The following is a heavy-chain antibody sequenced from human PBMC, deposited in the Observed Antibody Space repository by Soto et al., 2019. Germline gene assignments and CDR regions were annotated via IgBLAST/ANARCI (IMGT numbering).Heavy chain of an antibody. CDR3: AKDGSRSMIVVVPSGP. CDR2: INSDGSST. D-gene: IGHD3-22*01. CDR1: GFTFTGYW. J-gene: IGHJ5*02. V-gene: IGHV3-74*01. Sequence: PGGSLRLSCAASGFTFTGYWMHWVRQAPGMGLVWVSRINSDGSSTNYADSVKGRFTISRDNAKNMVYLQMNSLRAEDTAVYYCAKDGSRSMIVVVPSGPWGQGTLVTVS.